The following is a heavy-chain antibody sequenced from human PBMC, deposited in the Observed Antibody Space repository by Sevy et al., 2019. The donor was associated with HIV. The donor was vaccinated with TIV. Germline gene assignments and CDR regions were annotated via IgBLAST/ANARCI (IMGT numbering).Heavy chain of an antibody. J-gene: IGHJ4*02. D-gene: IGHD2-2*01. CDR3: AKDLDIVAVAAAIRLSY. CDR1: GFTISSNY. CDR2: LSGTGGST. Sequence: GGSLRLSCAASGFTISSNYLSWVRQAPGKGLEWVSALSGTGGSTYYADSVKGRFTISRDNSKNTLYLQMNSLRVEDTAVYYCAKDLDIVAVAAAIRLSYWGQGTLVTVSS. V-gene: IGHV3-23*01.